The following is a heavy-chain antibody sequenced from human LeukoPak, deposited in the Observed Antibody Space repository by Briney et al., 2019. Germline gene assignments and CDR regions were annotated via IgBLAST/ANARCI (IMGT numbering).Heavy chain of an antibody. CDR1: GGSISSGDYY. J-gene: IGHJ4*02. CDR2: IYYSGST. CDR3: ASNSFDWFYDY. D-gene: IGHD3-9*01. V-gene: IGHV4-30-4*01. Sequence: PSETLSLTCTVSGGSISSGDYYWSWIRQPPGKGLEWIGYIYYSGSTYYNPSLKSRVTISVDTSKNQFSLKLSSVTAADTAVYYCASNSFDWFYDYWGQGTLVTVSS.